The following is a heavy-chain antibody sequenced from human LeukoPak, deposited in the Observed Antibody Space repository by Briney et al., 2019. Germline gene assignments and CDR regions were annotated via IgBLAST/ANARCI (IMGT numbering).Heavy chain of an antibody. CDR3: ARLSLSSGTMGY. CDR1: GFTFSSYA. V-gene: IGHV3-23*01. J-gene: IGHJ4*02. D-gene: IGHD3-22*01. Sequence: GGSLRLSCAASGFTFSSYAMSWVRQAPGKGLEWVSAISGSGGSTYYADSVKGRFTISRDNSKNTLYLQMNSLRAEDTAVYYRARLSLSSGTMGYWGQGTLVTVSS. CDR2: ISGSGGST.